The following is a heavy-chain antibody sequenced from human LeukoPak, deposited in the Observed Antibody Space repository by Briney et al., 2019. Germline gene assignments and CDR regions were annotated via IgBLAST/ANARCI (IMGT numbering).Heavy chain of an antibody. Sequence: GGSLRLSCAASGFTFSSYWLSWVRQAPGKGLEWVANIKQDGSEKYYVDSVKGRFTISRDNAKNSLYLQMNSLRAEDTAVHYCARGDFNDYGDYVDAFDIWGQGTMVTVSS. CDR3: ARGDFNDYGDYVDAFDI. V-gene: IGHV3-7*01. D-gene: IGHD4-17*01. CDR1: GFTFSSYW. CDR2: IKQDGSEK. J-gene: IGHJ3*02.